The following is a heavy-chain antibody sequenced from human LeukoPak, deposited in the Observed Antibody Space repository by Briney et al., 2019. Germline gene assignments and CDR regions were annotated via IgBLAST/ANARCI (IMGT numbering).Heavy chain of an antibody. D-gene: IGHD3-3*01. CDR2: IWYDGSNK. J-gene: IGHJ4*02. CDR3: AKAGKYDFWSGYYAGDFDY. Sequence: PGGSLRLSCAASGFTFSSYGMHWVRQAPGKGLEWVAVIWYDGSNKYYADSVKGRFTISRDNSKNTLYLQMNSLRAEDTTVYYCAKAGKYDFWSGYYAGDFDYWGQGTLVTVSS. CDR1: GFTFSSYG. V-gene: IGHV3-30*02.